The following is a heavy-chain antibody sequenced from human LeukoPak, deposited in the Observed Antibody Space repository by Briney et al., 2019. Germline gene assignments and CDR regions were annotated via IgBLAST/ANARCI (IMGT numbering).Heavy chain of an antibody. CDR3: ARTETYGYRDLPVIPGH. J-gene: IGHJ4*02. V-gene: IGHV1-18*01. CDR2: ISTYNGHT. CDR1: GYSFTNYG. D-gene: IGHD5-18*01. Sequence: ASVKVSCKASGYSFTNYGISWVGQAPGQGLEWMGWISTYNGHTNYAQKFQDRVTMTTDTSTSTAYMEVRSLRSDDTAIYFCARTETYGYRDLPVIPGHWGQGTLVTVSS.